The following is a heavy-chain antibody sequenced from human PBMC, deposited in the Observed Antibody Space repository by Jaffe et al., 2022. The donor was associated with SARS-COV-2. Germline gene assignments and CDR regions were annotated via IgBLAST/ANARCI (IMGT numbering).Heavy chain of an antibody. CDR1: GYTFTSYY. CDR3: ATENTAQYYFDY. D-gene: IGHD5-18*01. CDR2: INPSGGST. V-gene: IGHV1-46*04. J-gene: IGHJ4*02. Sequence: QVQLVQSGAEVKKPGASVKVSCKASGYTFTSYYMHWVRQAPGQGLEWMGIINPSGGSTSYAQKLQGRVTMTRDTSTSTVYMELSSLRSEDTAVYYCATENTAQYYFDYWGQGTLVTVSS.